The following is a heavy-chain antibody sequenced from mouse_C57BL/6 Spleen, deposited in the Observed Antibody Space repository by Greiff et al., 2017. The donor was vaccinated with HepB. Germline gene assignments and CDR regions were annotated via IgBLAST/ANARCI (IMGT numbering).Heavy chain of an antibody. CDR1: GYTFTSYW. V-gene: IGHV1-55*01. D-gene: IGHD1-1*01. CDR2: IYPGSGST. CDR3: ARRTFITTVVATGYYAMDY. J-gene: IGHJ4*01. Sequence: QVQLQQSGAELVKPGASVKMSCKASGYTFTSYWITWVKQRPGQGLEWIGDIYPGSGSTNYNEKFKSKATLTVDTSSSTAYMQLSSLTSEDSAVYYCARRTFITTVVATGYYAMDYWGQGTSVTVSS.